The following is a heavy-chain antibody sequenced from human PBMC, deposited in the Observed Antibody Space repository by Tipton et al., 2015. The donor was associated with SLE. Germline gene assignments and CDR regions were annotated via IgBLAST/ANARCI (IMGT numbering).Heavy chain of an antibody. Sequence: QLVQSGAEVKKPGSSVKVSCKASGGTFSSYAISWVRQAPGQGLEWMGGIIPIFGTANYAQKFQGRVTITADKSTNTAYLELSSLRSEDAAVYYCARSRASSSLNYFDYWGQGTLVTVSS. CDR2: IIPIFGTA. CDR3: ARSRASSSLNYFDY. V-gene: IGHV1-69*06. J-gene: IGHJ4*02. D-gene: IGHD6-13*01. CDR1: GGTFSSYA.